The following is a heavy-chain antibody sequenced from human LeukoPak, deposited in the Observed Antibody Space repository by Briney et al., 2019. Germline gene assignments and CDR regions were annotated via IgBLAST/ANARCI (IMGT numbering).Heavy chain of an antibody. D-gene: IGHD1-26*01. CDR3: ARSGSYSFWFDP. CDR2: IYYSGIT. Sequence: PSETLSLTCTVSGGSISSSSYYWGWIRQPPGKGLEWIGSIYYSGITYYNPSLKSRVTISVDTPKNQLSLKLSAVAAADPAVYYCARSGSYSFWFDPWGQGTLVTVSS. CDR1: GGSISSSSYY. V-gene: IGHV4-39*01. J-gene: IGHJ5*02.